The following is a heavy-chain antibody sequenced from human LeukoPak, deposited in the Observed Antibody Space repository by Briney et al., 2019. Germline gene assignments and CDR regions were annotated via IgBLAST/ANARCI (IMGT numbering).Heavy chain of an antibody. D-gene: IGHD2-8*01. J-gene: IGHJ4*02. CDR2: VWYDGIKR. CDR1: GLPMKTYG. Sequence: GGSLRLSCEVSGLPMKTYGMHWVRHATGKGREWVAFVWYDGIKRYYADSVQDRFTISRDTSKNTLYLEMNSLRDEDTAVYYCAAVYAERYIDYWRGGTLVSVPS. V-gene: IGHV3-33*03. CDR3: AAVYAERYIDY.